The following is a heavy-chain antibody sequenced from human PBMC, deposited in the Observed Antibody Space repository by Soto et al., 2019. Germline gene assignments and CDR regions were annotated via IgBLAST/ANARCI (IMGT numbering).Heavy chain of an antibody. V-gene: IGHV3-23*01. CDR3: VKRSGQSNGWGAFDI. CDR2: IIDSGGST. CDR1: GFTFSSCA. J-gene: IGHJ3*02. Sequence: PGGSLRLSCAASGFTFSSCAMGWVRQAPGKGLEWVSDIIDSGGSTYYADSVKGRFTISRDNSKSTLYLQMNSLRAEDTALYYCVKRSGQSNGWGAFDIWGQGAMVTVSS. D-gene: IGHD6-19*01.